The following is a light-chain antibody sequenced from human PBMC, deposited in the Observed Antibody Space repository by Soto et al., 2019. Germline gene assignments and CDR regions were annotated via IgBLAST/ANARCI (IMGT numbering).Light chain of an antibody. J-gene: IGKJ3*01. CDR3: QQTYSKSPS. Sequence: DIQMTQSPSSLSASVGDRVTISCRASQSISRYLNWYQQNAGKAPKLLMFSASTLQSGVPSRFSGSGSGTQFTLTIDSLQVEDFATYYCQQTYSKSPSFGPGTKVEIK. CDR1: QSISRY. CDR2: SAS. V-gene: IGKV1-39*01.